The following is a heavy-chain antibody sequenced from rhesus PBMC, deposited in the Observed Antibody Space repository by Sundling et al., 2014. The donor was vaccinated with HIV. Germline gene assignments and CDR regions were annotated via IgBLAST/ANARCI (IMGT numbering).Heavy chain of an antibody. CDR3: ARTQLPHFYCAGSTCYEEAYYGLDS. D-gene: IGHD2-21*01. J-gene: IGHJ6*01. CDR1: GYTFTDYY. Sequence: QVQLVQSGAEVKKPGSSVKVSCKASGYTFTDYYIHWVRQAPGQGLEWMGEINPKTGVTKYPQKFQGRFTMTRDTSTSTAYMELTSLRSEDTAVYYCARTQLPHFYCAGSTCYEEAYYGLDSWGQGVVVTVSS. V-gene: IGHV1-138*01. CDR2: INPKTGVT.